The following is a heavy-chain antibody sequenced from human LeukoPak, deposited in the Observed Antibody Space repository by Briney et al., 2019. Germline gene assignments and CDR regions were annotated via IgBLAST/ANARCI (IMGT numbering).Heavy chain of an antibody. CDR2: IYYSGST. D-gene: IGHD2/OR15-2a*01. J-gene: IGHJ4*02. Sequence: SETLSLTCTVSGGSISSSSYYWGWVRQPPGKGLEGIGSIYYSGSTHYNPSLTSRATRSVDTANNQFSLKLTSVTAADAAVYYCARIASLSYWGQGTLVPVSS. CDR3: ARIASLSY. V-gene: IGHV4-39*07. CDR1: GGSISSSSYY.